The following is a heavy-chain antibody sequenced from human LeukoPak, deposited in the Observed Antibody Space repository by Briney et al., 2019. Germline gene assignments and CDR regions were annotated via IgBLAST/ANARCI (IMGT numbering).Heavy chain of an antibody. V-gene: IGHV4-39*01. J-gene: IGHJ4*02. Sequence: SETLSLTCAVSGGSISSNSYYWGWIRQPPGKGLEWIRSIYYSGSTYYNPSLKSRVTISVDTSKNQFSLKLSSVTAADTAVYYCARLTRTTPLDYWGQGILVTVSS. CDR2: IYYSGST. CDR3: ARLTRTTPLDY. CDR1: GGSISSNSYY. D-gene: IGHD1-20*01.